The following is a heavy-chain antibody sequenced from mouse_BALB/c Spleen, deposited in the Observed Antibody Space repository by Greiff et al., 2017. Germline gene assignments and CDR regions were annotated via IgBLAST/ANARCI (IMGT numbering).Heavy chain of an antibody. D-gene: IGHD2-1*01. CDR1: GYTFTSYD. CDR2: IFPGDGST. J-gene: IGHJ2*01. V-gene: IGHV1S56*01. CDR3: ARSRGNYAGFDY. Sequence: VQLQQSGAELVKPGASVKLSCKASGYTFTSYDINWVRQRPEQGLEWFGWIFPGDGSTKYNEKFKGKATLTTDKSSSTAYMQLSRLTSEDSAVYFCARSRGNYAGFDYWGQGTTLTVSS.